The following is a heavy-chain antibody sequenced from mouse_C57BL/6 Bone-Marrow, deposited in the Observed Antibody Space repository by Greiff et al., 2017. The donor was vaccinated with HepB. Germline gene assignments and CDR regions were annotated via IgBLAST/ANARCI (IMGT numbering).Heavy chain of an antibody. D-gene: IGHD3-1*01. J-gene: IGHJ1*03. CDR1: GYTFTDYY. V-gene: IGHV1-76*01. Sequence: QVQLKQSGAELVRPGASVKLSCKASGYTFTDYYINWVKQRPGQGLEWIARIYPGSGNTYYNEKFKGKATLTAEKSSSTAYMQLSSLTSEDSAVYFCAREGLGPRYWYFDVWGTGTTVTVSS. CDR2: IYPGSGNT. CDR3: AREGLGPRYWYFDV.